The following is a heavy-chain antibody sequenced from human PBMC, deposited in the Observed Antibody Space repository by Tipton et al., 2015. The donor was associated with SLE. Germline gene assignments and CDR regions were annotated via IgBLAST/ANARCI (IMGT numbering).Heavy chain of an antibody. CDR3: ARVAYYDFYRGTGWFDP. Sequence: LRLSCTVSGGSISTYSWSWLRQPPGRGLEWIGYIYYSGSTNYNRSLKSRVTISVDTSKNQFSLKLSSVTAADTAAYYCARVAYYDFYRGTGWFDPWGQGTLVTVSS. D-gene: IGHD3-3*01. J-gene: IGHJ5*02. V-gene: IGHV4-59*01. CDR1: GGSISTYS. CDR2: IYYSGST.